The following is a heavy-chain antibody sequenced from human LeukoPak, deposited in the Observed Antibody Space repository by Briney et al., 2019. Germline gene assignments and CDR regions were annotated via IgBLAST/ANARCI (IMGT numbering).Heavy chain of an antibody. J-gene: IGHJ4*02. V-gene: IGHV1-69*05. Sequence: SVKVSCKASGGTFSSYAISWVRQAPGQGLEWMGGIIPIFGTANYAQKFQGRVTITTDESTSTAYMELRSLRSDDTAVYYCAISITMVRGVLNPVDYWGQGTLVTVSS. D-gene: IGHD3-10*01. CDR3: AISITMVRGVLNPVDY. CDR1: GGTFSSYA. CDR2: IIPIFGTA.